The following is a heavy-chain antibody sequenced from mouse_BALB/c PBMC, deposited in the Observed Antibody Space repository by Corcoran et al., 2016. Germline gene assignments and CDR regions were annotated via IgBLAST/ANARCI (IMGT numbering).Heavy chain of an antibody. CDR1: GYTFTNYG. CDR3: ARGSSGYDY. D-gene: IGHD3-1*01. Sequence: QIQLVQSGPELKKPGATVKISCKASGYTFTNYGMNWVKQAPGKGLKWMGWINTYTGEPTYADDFKGRFAFSLETSASTAYLQINNLKNEDMATYFCARGSSGYDYWGQGTTLTVSS. V-gene: IGHV9-1*02. CDR2: INTYTGEP. J-gene: IGHJ2*01.